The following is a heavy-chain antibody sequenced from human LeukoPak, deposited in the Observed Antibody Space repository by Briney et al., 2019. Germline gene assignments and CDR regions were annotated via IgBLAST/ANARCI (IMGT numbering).Heavy chain of an antibody. D-gene: IGHD1-26*01. CDR3: AREEELPPHFARDNWFDP. Sequence: GASVKVSCKASGGTFSSYAISWVRQAPGQGLEWMGGIIPIFGTANYAQKFQGRVTITADVSTSTAYMELSSLRSEDTAVYYCAREEELPPHFARDNWFDPWGQGTLVTVSS. CDR1: GGTFSSYA. V-gene: IGHV1-69*13. J-gene: IGHJ5*02. CDR2: IIPIFGTA.